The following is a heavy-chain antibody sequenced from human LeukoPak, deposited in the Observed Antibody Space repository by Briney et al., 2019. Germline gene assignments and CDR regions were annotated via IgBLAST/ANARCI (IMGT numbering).Heavy chain of an antibody. CDR1: GFTFSSYD. V-gene: IGHV3-13*01. J-gene: IGHJ4*02. Sequence: GGSLRLSCAASGFTFSSYDMHWVRQATGKGLEWVSAIGTAGDTYYPGSVKGRFTISRENAKNSLYLQMNSLRAGDTAVYYCARGYGSGQFDYWGQGTLVTVPS. CDR2: IGTAGDT. D-gene: IGHD3-10*01. CDR3: ARGYGSGQFDY.